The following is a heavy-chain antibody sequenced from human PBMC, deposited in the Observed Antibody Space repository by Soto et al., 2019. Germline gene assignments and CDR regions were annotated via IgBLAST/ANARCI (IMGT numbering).Heavy chain of an antibody. J-gene: IGHJ4*02. CDR2: IIPIFHTA. Sequence: SVKVSCKASGDTFNSYAISWVRQAPGQGLQWMGGIIPIFHTANYAQKFQARVTMTADESASTAYMELSSLRSEDTAVYYCERDFDWNDVFDYWGQGTLVTVSS. V-gene: IGHV1-69*13. CDR3: ERDFDWNDVFDY. CDR1: GDTFNSYA. D-gene: IGHD1-1*01.